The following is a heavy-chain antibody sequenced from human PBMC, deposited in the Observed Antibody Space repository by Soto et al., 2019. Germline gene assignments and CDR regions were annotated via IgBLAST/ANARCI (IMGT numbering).Heavy chain of an antibody. J-gene: IGHJ4*02. CDR2: IYYTGST. CDR3: ARASPLSPIDS. CDR1: GASISSYY. Sequence: SETLSLTCTVSGASISSYYWSWIRQPPGKGLEWIGYIYYTGSTYYNPSLKSRVTISVDTSKNQFSLKLSSVTAADTAVYYCARASPLSPIDSWGQGTLVTVSS. V-gene: IGHV4-59*01.